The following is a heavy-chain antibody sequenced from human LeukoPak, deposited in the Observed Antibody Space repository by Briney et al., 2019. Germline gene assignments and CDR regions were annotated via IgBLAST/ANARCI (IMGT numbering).Heavy chain of an antibody. D-gene: IGHD2-8*01. Sequence: PGGSLRLSCAGSGFTFGRYWMSWVRQAPGKGLEWVASINQGGSRLHYLDSVTGRFIISRDDAQNSLFLQMTRLRVDDTAVYYCARLKDDVTKLDYWGQGTLVSVS. V-gene: IGHV3-7*01. CDR3: ARLKDDVTKLDY. J-gene: IGHJ4*02. CDR1: GFTFGRYW. CDR2: INQGGSRL.